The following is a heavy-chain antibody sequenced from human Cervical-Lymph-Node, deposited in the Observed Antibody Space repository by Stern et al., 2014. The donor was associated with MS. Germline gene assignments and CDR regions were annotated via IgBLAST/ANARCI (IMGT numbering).Heavy chain of an antibody. D-gene: IGHD6-19*01. Sequence: QITLKESGPTLMSPTQTLTLTCTFSGFSLSSSGEGVGWIRQPPGKALEWLAVIYLDDDTRNSPSLRSRLPIIKDPSNNHVVLIMTNMDPVDTATYYCAHRQSGKNSGWDQGIYDFWGQGTLLTVSS. CDR2: IYLDDDT. CDR1: GFSLSSSGEG. V-gene: IGHV2-5*02. J-gene: IGHJ4*02. CDR3: AHRQSGKNSGWDQGIYDF.